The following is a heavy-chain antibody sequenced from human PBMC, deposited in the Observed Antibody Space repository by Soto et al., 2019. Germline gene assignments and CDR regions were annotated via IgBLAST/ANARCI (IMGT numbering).Heavy chain of an antibody. D-gene: IGHD6-19*01. CDR1: GFTFSSYA. Sequence: EVQLLESGGGLVQPGGSLRLSCAASGFTFSSYAMRWVRQAPGKGLEWVSAISGSGGSTYYADSVKGRFTISRDNSRRWVELRMDRVRGEDTAVYYCARRGSGGYYDYWGQGTLVTVSS. CDR2: ISGSGGST. J-gene: IGHJ4*02. V-gene: IGHV3-23*01. CDR3: ARRGSGGYYDY.